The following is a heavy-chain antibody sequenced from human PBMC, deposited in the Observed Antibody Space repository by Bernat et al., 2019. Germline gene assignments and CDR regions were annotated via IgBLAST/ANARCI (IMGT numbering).Heavy chain of an antibody. CDR3: AKVNYDILTGYRKTEYYFDY. CDR2: ISWNSGSI. D-gene: IGHD3-9*01. J-gene: IGHJ4*02. V-gene: IGHV3-9*01. CDR1: GFTFDDYA. Sequence: EVQLVESGGGLVQPGRSLRLSCAASGFTFDDYAMHWVRQAPGKGLEWVSGISWNSGSIGYADSVKGRFTISRDNAKNSLYLQMNSLRAEDTALYYCAKVNYDILTGYRKTEYYFDYWGQGTLVTVSS.